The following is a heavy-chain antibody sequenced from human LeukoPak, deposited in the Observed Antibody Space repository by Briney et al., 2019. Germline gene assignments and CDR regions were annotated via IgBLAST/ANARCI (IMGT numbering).Heavy chain of an antibody. D-gene: IGHD3-3*01. CDR1: GFTFSSYG. V-gene: IGHV3-30*03. CDR3: ATEGVALFDY. Sequence: AGGSLRLSCAASGFTFSSYGMHWVRQAPGKGLEWVAVISYDGSNKYYADSVKGRFTISRDNSKNTLYLQMNSLRAEDTAVYYCATEGVALFDYWGQGTLVTVSS. J-gene: IGHJ4*02. CDR2: ISYDGSNK.